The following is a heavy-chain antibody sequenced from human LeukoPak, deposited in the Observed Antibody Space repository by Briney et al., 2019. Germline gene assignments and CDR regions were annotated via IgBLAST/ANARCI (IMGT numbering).Heavy chain of an antibody. D-gene: IGHD6-13*01. CDR1: GFTFSSYA. J-gene: IGHJ4*02. V-gene: IGHV3-23*01. CDR2: ISASGGTT. Sequence: GGSLRLSCAASGFTFSSYAMTWVRQAPGKGLEWVSVISASGGTTYYADSMKGRFTISRDNSKNTLYLQMNSLRAEDTAIYYCAKDGAPQQLVIYWGRGTLVTVSS. CDR3: AKDGAPQQLVIY.